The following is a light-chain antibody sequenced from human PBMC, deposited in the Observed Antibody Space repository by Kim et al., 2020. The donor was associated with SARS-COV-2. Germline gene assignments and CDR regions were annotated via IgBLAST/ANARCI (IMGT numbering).Light chain of an antibody. CDR2: GAS. J-gene: IGKJ2*01. CDR1: QSVSSRY. V-gene: IGKV3-20*01. CDR3: QQYGGSPPRLT. Sequence: PGETATLSCRASQSVSSRYLAWYRHKPGQAPRLLIYGASSRATGIPDRFSGSGSGTDFTLTIRRVEPEDFAVYYCQQYGGSPPRLTFGQGTKLEI.